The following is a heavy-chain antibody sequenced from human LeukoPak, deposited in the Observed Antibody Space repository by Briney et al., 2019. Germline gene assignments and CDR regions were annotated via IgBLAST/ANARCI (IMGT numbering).Heavy chain of an antibody. CDR2: IYYSGST. Sequence: PSETLSLTCTVSGGSISSSSYYWGWIRQPPGKGLEWIGSIYYSGSTYYNPSLKSRVTISVDTSKNQFSLKLSSVTAADTAVYYCARQGQQPDNYFDYWGQGTLVTVSS. D-gene: IGHD6-13*01. V-gene: IGHV4-39*01. CDR3: ARQGQQPDNYFDY. CDR1: GGSISSSSYY. J-gene: IGHJ4*02.